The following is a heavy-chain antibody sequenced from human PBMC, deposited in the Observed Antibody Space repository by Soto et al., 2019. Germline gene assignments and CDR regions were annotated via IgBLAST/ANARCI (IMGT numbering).Heavy chain of an antibody. CDR2: IYYSGSA. CDR3: ARGVLANWGPENWFDP. CDR1: GASISRGAYY. V-gene: IGHV4-31*03. D-gene: IGHD7-27*01. J-gene: IGHJ5*02. Sequence: PSETLSLTCSVSGASISRGAYYWSWIRQHPGKGLEWIGNIYYSGSAYYNPSLKSRVAISVDTSQNQFSLRLSSVTAADTAVYHCARGVLANWGPENWFDPWGQGTLVTVSS.